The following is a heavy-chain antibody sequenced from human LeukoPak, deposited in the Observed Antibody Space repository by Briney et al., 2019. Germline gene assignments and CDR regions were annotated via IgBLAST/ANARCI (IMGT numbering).Heavy chain of an antibody. CDR3: ARSGHSNGWYSFDY. CDR2: ISSYTIT. D-gene: IGHD6-19*01. V-gene: IGHV3-48*01. CDR1: GFSFSSYS. J-gene: IGHJ4*02. Sequence: PGGSLRLSCAAAGFSFSSYSMNWVRQAPGKRLEWIAYISSYTITYYADCVKGRFTISRDNPKKSLDPQMKSLRPEDTAVYYCARSGHSNGWYSFDYWGVGALVTVSS.